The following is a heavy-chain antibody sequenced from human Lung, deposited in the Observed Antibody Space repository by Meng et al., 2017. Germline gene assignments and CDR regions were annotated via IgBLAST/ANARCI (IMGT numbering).Heavy chain of an antibody. CDR3: ATGAAAADH. J-gene: IGHJ4*02. V-gene: IGHV3-15*01. CDR2: IKSNSDGGTT. D-gene: IGHD6-13*01. Sequence: EVQLLGCGGGLVKPGGFLRLSCVASGFSFTDAWMSWVRQAPGKGLEWVGRIKSNSDGGTTDYAAPVKGRFTISRDDSKNTLYLQMNSLITEDTAVYFCATGAAAADHWGQGTLVTVSS. CDR1: GFSFTDAW.